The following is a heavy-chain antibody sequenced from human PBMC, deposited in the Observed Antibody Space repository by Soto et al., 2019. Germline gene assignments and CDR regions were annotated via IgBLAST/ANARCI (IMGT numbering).Heavy chain of an antibody. CDR1: GYTFTSYG. J-gene: IGHJ6*02. Sequence: ASVKVSCKASGYTFTSYGISWVRQAPGQGLEWMGWISAYNGNTNYAQKPQGRVTMTTDTSTSTACVELRSLRSDDTALYYCSRVIYHDFHGCMDVWGQGTTVTVSS. D-gene: IGHD3-3*01. V-gene: IGHV1-18*04. CDR3: SRVIYHDFHGCMDV. CDR2: ISAYNGNT.